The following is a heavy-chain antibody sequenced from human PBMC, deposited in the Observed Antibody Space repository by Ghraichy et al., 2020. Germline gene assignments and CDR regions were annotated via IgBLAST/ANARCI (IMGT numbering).Heavy chain of an antibody. V-gene: IGHV3-30-3*01. J-gene: IGHJ6*02. Sequence: LSLTCAASGFTFSSYAMHWVRQAPGKGLEWVAVISYDGSNKYYADSVKGRFTISRDNSKNTLYLQMNSLRAEDTAVYYCARAMSSGWYHYYYGMDVWGQGTTVTVSS. CDR2: ISYDGSNK. CDR3: ARAMSSGWYHYYYGMDV. CDR1: GFTFSSYA. D-gene: IGHD6-19*01.